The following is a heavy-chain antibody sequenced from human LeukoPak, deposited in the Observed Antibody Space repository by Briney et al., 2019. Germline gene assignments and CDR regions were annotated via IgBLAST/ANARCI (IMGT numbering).Heavy chain of an antibody. J-gene: IGHJ4*02. V-gene: IGHV3-7*01. CDR2: INEDGGEE. CDR1: GFIFSAYW. Sequence: GGSLRLSCVGSGFIFSAYWMAWVRQAPGKGPEWAANINEDGGEERYVDSVRGRFTISRDNAKNTLYLQMNSLRAEDTAVYYCARDLSSGYSGNYGAFEYWGQGTLVIVSS. D-gene: IGHD1-26*01. CDR3: ARDLSSGYSGNYGAFEY.